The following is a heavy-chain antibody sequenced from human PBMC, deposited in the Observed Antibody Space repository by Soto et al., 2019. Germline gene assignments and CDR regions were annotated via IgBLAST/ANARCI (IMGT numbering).Heavy chain of an antibody. Sequence: PSETLSLTCTVSGGSIYRSGYYWGWIRQPPGRGLEWIGNIDYNGVTYSNPSLKSRVTISRDTSKNQFCLKLTSVTAADTALYYCGKVLVGATGHTDSDSWGPGTLVTVSS. CDR1: GGSIYRSGYY. CDR2: IDYNGVT. V-gene: IGHV4-39*01. J-gene: IGHJ4*02. CDR3: GKVLVGATGHTDSDS. D-gene: IGHD2-15*01.